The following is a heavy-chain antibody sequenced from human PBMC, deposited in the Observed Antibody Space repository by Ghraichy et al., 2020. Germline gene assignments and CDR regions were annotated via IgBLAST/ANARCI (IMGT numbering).Heavy chain of an antibody. CDR1: GFTFNSYW. V-gene: IGHV3-74*01. CDR3: VRGLRNSLDY. J-gene: IGHJ4*02. D-gene: IGHD5-18*01. Sequence: GESMNISCAASGFTFNSYWMHWVRHVPGKGLVWVSRLSSDAGIIDYADSVKGRFTISRDNAKDTLSLQLNSLRADDTAVYYCVRGLRNSLDYWGQGTVVTVSS. CDR2: LSSDAGII.